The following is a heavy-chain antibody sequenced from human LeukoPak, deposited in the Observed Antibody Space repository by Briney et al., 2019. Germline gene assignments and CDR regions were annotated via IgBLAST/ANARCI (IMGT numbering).Heavy chain of an antibody. D-gene: IGHD6-19*01. CDR2: INPNSGDT. V-gene: IGHV1-2*02. CDR3: ATRVVAGIPYYFDH. J-gene: IGHJ4*02. CDR1: GYTFTGYH. Sequence: ASVKVSCKASGYTFTGYHMHWVRQAPGQGLEWMGWINPNSGDTKYSQKFQGRVTLTRDTSIGTAYMELSSLRSDDTAVYYCATRVVAGIPYYFDHWGQGTLVTVSS.